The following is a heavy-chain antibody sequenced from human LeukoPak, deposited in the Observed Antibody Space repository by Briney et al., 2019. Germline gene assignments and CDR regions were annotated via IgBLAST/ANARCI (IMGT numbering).Heavy chain of an antibody. V-gene: IGHV3-23*01. CDR2: ISGSGGNT. J-gene: IGHJ4*02. CDR3: ARGRGGDYVPSRFDY. Sequence: GGSLRLSCSASGFAFSGFAMGWVRQAPGKGLEWVSSISGSGGNTYYADSVEGRFTVSRDNSKNTLYLQMNGLRAEDTALYYCARGRGGDYVPSRFDYWGQGTLVTVSS. CDR1: GFAFSGFA. D-gene: IGHD4-17*01.